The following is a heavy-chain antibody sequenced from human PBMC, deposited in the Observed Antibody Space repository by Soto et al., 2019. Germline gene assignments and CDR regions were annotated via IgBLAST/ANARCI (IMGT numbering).Heavy chain of an antibody. CDR2: INPSGGST. Sequence: ASVKVSCKASGYTFTIYYMHWVRQAPGQGLEWMGIINPSGGSTSCAQKFQGRVTMTRETSTSTVYMEQSSLRTEDTAVYYCARVPTYYYDSSGSGWGQGTLVTVSS. J-gene: IGHJ4*02. CDR1: GYTFTIYY. V-gene: IGHV1-46*01. CDR3: ARVPTYYYDSSGSG. D-gene: IGHD3-22*01.